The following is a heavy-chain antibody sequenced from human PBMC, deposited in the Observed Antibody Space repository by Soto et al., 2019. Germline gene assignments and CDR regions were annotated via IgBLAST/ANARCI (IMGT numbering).Heavy chain of an antibody. CDR1: GGSISSGDYY. D-gene: IGHD3-16*01. Sequence: SETLSLTCTVSGGSISSGDYYWSWIRQPPGKGLKWIGYIYYSGSTYYNPSLKSRVTISVDTHKNQFSLKLSSVTAADTAVYYWAKNWNWGSLVHWGQGTLVTVSS. V-gene: IGHV4-30-4*03. CDR2: IYYSGST. J-gene: IGHJ4*02. CDR3: AKNWNWGSLVH.